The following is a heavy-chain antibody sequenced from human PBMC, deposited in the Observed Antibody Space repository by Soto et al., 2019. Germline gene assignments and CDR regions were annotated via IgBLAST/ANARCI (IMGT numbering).Heavy chain of an antibody. J-gene: IGHJ4*02. D-gene: IGHD3-10*01. Sequence: PGGSLRLSCSASGFTFSTYAMSWVRQAPGKGLEWVSTIWTNGVTTYYGDSVQGRSTISRDNSENTVLLQMNSLRAEDTALYYCATYQRGVHYYFDNWGQGTQVTVSS. V-gene: IGHV3-23*01. CDR1: GFTFSTYA. CDR3: ATYQRGVHYYFDN. CDR2: IWTNGVTT.